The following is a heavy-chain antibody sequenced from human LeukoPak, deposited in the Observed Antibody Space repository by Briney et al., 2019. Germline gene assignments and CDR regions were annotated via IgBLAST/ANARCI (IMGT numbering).Heavy chain of an antibody. D-gene: IGHD4-23*01. V-gene: IGHV1-8*01. CDR3: ARVVYGGNILSSDYYYSYMDV. CDR2: MNPNSGNT. J-gene: IGHJ6*03. CDR1: GYTFTSYD. Sequence: GASVKVSCKASGYTFTSYDINWVRQATGQGLEWMGWMNPNSGNTGYAQKFQGRVTMTRNTSISTAYMELSSLRSEDTAVYYCARVVYGGNILSSDYYYSYMDVWGKGTTVTISS.